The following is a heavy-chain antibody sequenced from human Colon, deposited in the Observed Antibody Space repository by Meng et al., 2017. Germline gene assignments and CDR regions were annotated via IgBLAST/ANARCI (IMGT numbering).Heavy chain of an antibody. CDR1: GYTFNSHG. D-gene: IGHD3-10*01. CDR3: AREDYYGSGSYWVY. J-gene: IGHJ4*02. Sequence: APVKVSCKASGYTFNSHGISWVRQAPGQGLEWMGWISVYNDKTNYAQKFQGRVTMTTETSTSTAYMELRSLRSDDTAVYYCAREDYYGSGSYWVYWGQGTLVTVS. V-gene: IGHV1-18*01. CDR2: ISVYNDKT.